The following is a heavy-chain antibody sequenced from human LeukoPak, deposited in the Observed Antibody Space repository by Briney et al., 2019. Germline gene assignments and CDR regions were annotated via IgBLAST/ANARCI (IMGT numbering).Heavy chain of an antibody. V-gene: IGHV1-46*01. Sequence: ASAKVSCKASGYTFTSYYIHWLRQAPGQGPEWMGMINLIGGLTHYAPKFQGRVTMTRDTSTSTVYMELSSLGSEDTAVYYCARQQGIQYLNFDYWGQGALITVSS. D-gene: IGHD5-24*01. J-gene: IGHJ4*02. CDR3: ARQQGIQYLNFDY. CDR1: GYTFTSYY. CDR2: INLIGGLT.